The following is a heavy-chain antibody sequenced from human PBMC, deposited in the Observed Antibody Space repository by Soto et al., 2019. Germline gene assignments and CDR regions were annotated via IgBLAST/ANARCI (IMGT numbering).Heavy chain of an antibody. CDR2: IGAYNGNT. J-gene: IGHJ6*02. CDR1: GYTFTSYG. Sequence: ASVKVSCKASGYTFTSYGISWVRQAPGQGLEWMGWIGAYNGNTNYAQKLQGRVTMTTDTSTSTAYMELRSLRSDDTAVYYCARDHRGVPAATLMRYYGMDVWGQGTTVTVSS. D-gene: IGHD2-2*01. CDR3: ARDHRGVPAATLMRYYGMDV. V-gene: IGHV1-18*01.